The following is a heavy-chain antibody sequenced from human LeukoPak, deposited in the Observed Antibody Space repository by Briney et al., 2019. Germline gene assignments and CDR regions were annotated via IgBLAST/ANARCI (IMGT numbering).Heavy chain of an antibody. V-gene: IGHV1-2*02. CDR1: GFTLTGYY. Sequence: ASVTVSCKASGFTLTGYYMHWVRQDPRQGVQWMGWIKPNSGDTDYAQKFQGRVTMTRDTSISTVYMELSSLRSDDTAVYYCARADSVPAGDYHYWYMDVWGKGTTVTVSS. J-gene: IGHJ6*03. D-gene: IGHD2-2*01. CDR3: ARADSVPAGDYHYWYMDV. CDR2: IKPNSGDT.